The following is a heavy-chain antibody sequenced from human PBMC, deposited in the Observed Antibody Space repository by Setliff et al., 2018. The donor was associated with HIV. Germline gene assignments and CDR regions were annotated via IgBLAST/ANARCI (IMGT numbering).Heavy chain of an antibody. CDR2: IHHSGGT. CDR1: GGSINSYW. Sequence: SETLSLTYNVSGGSINSYWWTWMRQPPGKEPQYIGSIHHSGGTNYNPSLKSRVTISVDTSRNQFSLRLSSVTAADTAVYFCAKQPGGQSFFDYWGQGTLVTVSS. J-gene: IGHJ4*02. D-gene: IGHD2-15*01. CDR3: AKQPGGQSFFDY. V-gene: IGHV4-59*01.